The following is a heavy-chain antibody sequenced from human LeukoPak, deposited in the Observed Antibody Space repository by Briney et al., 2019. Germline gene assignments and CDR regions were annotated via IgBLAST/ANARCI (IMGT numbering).Heavy chain of an antibody. V-gene: IGHV3-48*03. J-gene: IGHJ6*03. D-gene: IGHD2-2*01. CDR3: ARQGYAHNYYYMDV. CDR2: ISGSGTTI. Sequence: GGSLRLSCAASGFTFSSYEMNWVRQAPGKGLEWVSYISGSGTTIYYADSVKGRFTISRDYAKNSLYLQMNSLRPEDTAVYYCARQGYAHNYYYMDVWGRGTTVTVSS. CDR1: GFTFSSYE.